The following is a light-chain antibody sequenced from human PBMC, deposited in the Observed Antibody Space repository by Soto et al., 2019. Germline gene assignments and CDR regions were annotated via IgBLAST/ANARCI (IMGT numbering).Light chain of an antibody. Sequence: DIVMTQSPDSLAVSLGERATINCKSSQRVLYSSNNKNYLAWYHQKPGQPPKLLIHWASTRESWVPDRFSVSGSGTDFTLTISSLQAEDVAFYYCQQYYSTPPKFGQGTKVDIK. J-gene: IGKJ1*01. CDR2: WAS. V-gene: IGKV4-1*01. CDR3: QQYYSTPPK. CDR1: QRVLYSSNNKNY.